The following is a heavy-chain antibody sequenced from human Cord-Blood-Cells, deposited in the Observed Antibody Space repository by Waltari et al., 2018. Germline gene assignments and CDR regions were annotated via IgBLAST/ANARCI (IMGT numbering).Heavy chain of an antibody. D-gene: IGHD6-6*01. Sequence: QVQLVQSGAEVKKPGASVKVSCKASGYTFTSYAMHWVHQAPGQRLEWMGWINAGNGNTKYSQKFQGRVTITRDTSASTAYMELSSLRSEDTAVYYCARARIAARPNYFDYWGQGTLVTVSS. CDR2: INAGNGNT. V-gene: IGHV1-3*01. CDR3: ARARIAARPNYFDY. CDR1: GYTFTSYA. J-gene: IGHJ4*02.